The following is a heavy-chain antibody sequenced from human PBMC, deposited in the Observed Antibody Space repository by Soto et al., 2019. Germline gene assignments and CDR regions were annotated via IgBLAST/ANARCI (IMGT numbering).Heavy chain of an antibody. D-gene: IGHD2-2*01. CDR1: AYSFTTYH. CDR3: ARGDIVLVPASEGNWFDP. J-gene: IGHJ5*02. Sequence: ASVKVSCKASAYSFTTYHIHWVRQAPGQGLEWMGLTXXXXXXXXXXXXXQGRLRLTRDTSTSTVYMELRSLRFDDTAVYYCARGDIVLVPASEGNWFDPWGQGTLVTVSS. V-gene: IGHV1-46*01. CDR2: TXXXXXXX.